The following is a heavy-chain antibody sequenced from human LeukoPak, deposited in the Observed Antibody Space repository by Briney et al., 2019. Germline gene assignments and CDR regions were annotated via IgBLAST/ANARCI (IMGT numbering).Heavy chain of an antibody. J-gene: IGHJ4*02. CDR1: GFTFDDYA. V-gene: IGHV3-9*01. CDR3: AKDIGKYYDSSGYWEFDY. Sequence: GGSLRLSCAASGFTFDDYAMHWVRQAPGKGLEWVSGISGNSGSIGYADSVKGRFTISRDNAKNSLYLQMNSLRAEDTALYYCAKDIGKYYDSSGYWEFDYWGQGTLVTVSS. D-gene: IGHD3-22*01. CDR2: ISGNSGSI.